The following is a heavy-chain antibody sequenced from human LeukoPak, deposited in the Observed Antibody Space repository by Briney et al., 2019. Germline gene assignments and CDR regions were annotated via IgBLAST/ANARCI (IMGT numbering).Heavy chain of an antibody. D-gene: IGHD3-3*01. V-gene: IGHV4-59*08. CDR3: ARTSGSYFDY. Sequence: PSETLSLTCTVSGGSISSYYWSWIRQPPGKGLEWIGYIYYSGSTDYNPSLKSRVTISVDTSKSQVSLKLSSVTAADTAVYYCARTSGSYFDYWGQGTLVTVSS. J-gene: IGHJ4*02. CDR2: IYYSGST. CDR1: GGSISSYY.